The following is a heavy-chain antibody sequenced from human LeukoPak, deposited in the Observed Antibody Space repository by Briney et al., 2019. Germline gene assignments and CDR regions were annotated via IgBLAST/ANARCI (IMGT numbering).Heavy chain of an antibody. V-gene: IGHV1-69*04. D-gene: IGHD6-19*01. J-gene: IGHJ4*02. CDR1: GGTFSSYA. Sequence: ASVKVSCKAFGGTFSSYAISWVRQAPGQGLEWMGRIIPILGIANYAQKFQGRVTITADKSTSTAYMELSSLRSEDTAVYYCAREVAVAAPVDYWGQGTLVTVSS. CDR2: IIPILGIA. CDR3: AREVAVAAPVDY.